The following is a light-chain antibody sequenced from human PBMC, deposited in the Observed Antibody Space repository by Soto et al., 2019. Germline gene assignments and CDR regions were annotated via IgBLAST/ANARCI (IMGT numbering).Light chain of an antibody. Sequence: EIVMTQSPATLSVSPGERATLSCRASQSVSSNLAWYQQKPGQAPRLLIYGASTRATGIPARFSGSGSGTEFTRTISRLQSEEFAVYYCQQYNNWPWTFGPGTKVEIK. V-gene: IGKV3-15*01. CDR3: QQYNNWPWT. CDR1: QSVSSN. CDR2: GAS. J-gene: IGKJ1*01.